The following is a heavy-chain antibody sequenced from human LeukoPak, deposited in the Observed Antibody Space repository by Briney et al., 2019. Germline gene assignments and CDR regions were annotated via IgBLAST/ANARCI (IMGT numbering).Heavy chain of an antibody. V-gene: IGHV3-74*01. CDR3: VRYGSFSH. J-gene: IGHJ4*02. D-gene: IGHD2-15*01. CDR1: GFTFTTYW. CDR2: INPDGSST. Sequence: GGSLRLSCVASGFTFTTYWMHWVRQGPGKGLVWVSLINPDGSSTNYAESVKGRFTISRDNAKNTVYLQMNSLRAEDTAVYYCVRYGSFSHWGQGTLVTVSS.